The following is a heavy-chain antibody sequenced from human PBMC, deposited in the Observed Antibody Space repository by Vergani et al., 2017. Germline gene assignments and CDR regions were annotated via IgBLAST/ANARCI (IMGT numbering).Heavy chain of an antibody. D-gene: IGHD6-6*01. V-gene: IGHV1-3*01. J-gene: IGHJ4*02. CDR3: ARERKISSSSPGDY. CDR1: GYTFTSYA. CDR2: INAGNGNT. Sequence: QVQLVQSGAEVKKPGASVKVSCKASGYTFTSYAMHWVRQAPGQRLEWMGWINAGNGNTKYSQKFQGRVTITRDTSVSTAYMELSSLRSEDPAVYYCARERKISSSSPGDYWGQGTLVTVSS.